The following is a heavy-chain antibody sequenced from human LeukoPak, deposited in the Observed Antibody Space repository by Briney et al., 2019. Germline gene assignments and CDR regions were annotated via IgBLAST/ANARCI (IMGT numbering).Heavy chain of an antibody. CDR3: ARGLRAEDAFDI. D-gene: IGHD3-10*01. V-gene: IGHV3-21*01. CDR1: GFTFSSYS. J-gene: IGHJ3*02. Sequence: GGSLRLSCAASGFTFSSYSMNWVRQAPGKGLEWVSSISSSSYIYYADSVKGRFTISRDNAKNSLYLQMNSLRAEDTAVYYCARGLRAEDAFDIWGQGTMVTVSS. CDR2: ISSSSYI.